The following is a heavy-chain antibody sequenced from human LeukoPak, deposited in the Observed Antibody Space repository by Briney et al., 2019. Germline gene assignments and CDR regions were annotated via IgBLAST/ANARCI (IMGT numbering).Heavy chain of an antibody. Sequence: SETLSLTCTVSGGSISSSSYYWGWIRQPPGKGLEWIGSIYYSGSTYYNPSLKSRVTISVDTSKNQFSLKLSSVTAADTAVYYCAKTTVAAHEAFDCWGQGTLVTVSS. CDR2: IYYSGST. D-gene: IGHD6-19*01. CDR3: AKTTVAAHEAFDC. V-gene: IGHV4-39*01. CDR1: GGSISSSSYY. J-gene: IGHJ4*02.